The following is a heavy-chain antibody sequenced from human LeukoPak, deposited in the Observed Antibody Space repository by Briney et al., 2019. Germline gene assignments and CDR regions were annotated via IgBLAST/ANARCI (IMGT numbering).Heavy chain of an antibody. D-gene: IGHD1-1*01. Sequence: ASVKVSCKASGYTFTSYPISWVRQAPGQGLEWMGWITTYNGNTKYAQKLQGRVTMTTDTSTSTAYMELRSLRSDDTAVYYCARRQGTTLNFDYWGQGTLVTASS. CDR1: GYTFTSYP. CDR2: ITTYNGNT. V-gene: IGHV1-18*01. CDR3: ARRQGTTLNFDY. J-gene: IGHJ4*02.